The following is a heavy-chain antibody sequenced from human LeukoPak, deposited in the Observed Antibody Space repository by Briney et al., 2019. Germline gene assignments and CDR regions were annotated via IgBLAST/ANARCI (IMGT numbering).Heavy chain of an antibody. J-gene: IGHJ3*01. CDR2: IYYSGST. CDR3: ARTYGDYDNAFDV. V-gene: IGHV4-39*01. D-gene: IGHD4-17*01. CDR1: GGSISSSTYY. Sequence: SETLSLTCTVSGGSISSSTYYWGWIRQPPGKGLEWIGSIYYSGSTYNNPSLKSRVTIFVDTSKNQFSLKLSSVTATDTAVYYCARTYGDYDNAFDVWGQGTMVTVSS.